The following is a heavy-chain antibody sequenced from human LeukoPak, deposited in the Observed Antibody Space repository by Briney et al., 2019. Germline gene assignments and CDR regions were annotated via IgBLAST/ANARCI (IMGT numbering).Heavy chain of an antibody. D-gene: IGHD2-2*01. V-gene: IGHV3-30*02. J-gene: IGHJ4*02. CDR3: AKDIWGKYQLPSYFDS. Sequence: PGGSLRLSCAASGFTFSSYGMHWVRQAPGKGLEWVAVIWYDGSNKYYADSVKGRFTISRDNNVKTLYLQMSSLRAADTAVYYCAKDIWGKYQLPSYFDSWGQGTLVTVSS. CDR2: IWYDGSNK. CDR1: GFTFSSYG.